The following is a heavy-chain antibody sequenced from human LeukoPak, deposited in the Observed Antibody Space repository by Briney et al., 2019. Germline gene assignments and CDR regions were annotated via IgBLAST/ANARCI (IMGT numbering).Heavy chain of an antibody. D-gene: IGHD1-26*01. J-gene: IGHJ4*02. V-gene: IGHV4-4*07. CDR1: GGSISSYY. CDR3: ARENSGSYREFDY. CDR2: IYTSGST. Sequence: SETLSLTCTVSGGSISSYYWSWIRQPAGKGLEWIGRIYTSGSTNYNASLKSRVSMSVDTSKNQFSLKLSSVTAADTAVFNCARENSGSYREFDYWGQGTLVTVSS.